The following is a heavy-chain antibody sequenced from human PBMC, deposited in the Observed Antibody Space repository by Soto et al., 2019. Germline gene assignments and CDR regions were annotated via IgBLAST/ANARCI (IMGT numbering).Heavy chain of an antibody. CDR3: AKDRSYGDYLPYFES. CDR1: GFTFSSYG. J-gene: IGHJ4*02. CDR2: ISYHGRDK. Sequence: QVQLVESGGGVVQPGRSLRLSCAASGFTFSSYGMHWVRQAPGKGLEWVAVISYHGRDKYYSDSLKGRFTISRDDSTNTLYLQMKSLRVDDTAVYYCAKDRSYGDYLPYFESWGQGTLVSVSS. V-gene: IGHV3-30*18. D-gene: IGHD4-17*01.